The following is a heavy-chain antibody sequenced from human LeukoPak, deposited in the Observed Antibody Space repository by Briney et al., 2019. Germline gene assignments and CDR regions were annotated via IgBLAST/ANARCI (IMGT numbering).Heavy chain of an antibody. V-gene: IGHV3-30*18. J-gene: IGHJ4*02. CDR3: AKDGVEASVAGSFDY. CDR1: GFTFSSYG. D-gene: IGHD6-19*01. CDR2: ISYDGSKK. Sequence: GRSLRLSCAASGFTFSSYGMHWVRQAPGKGLEWVAVISYDGSKKYYVDSVKGRFTISRDNSKDMVSLQMNSLRSEDTAMYYCAKDGVEASVAGSFDYWGQGTLVTVSS.